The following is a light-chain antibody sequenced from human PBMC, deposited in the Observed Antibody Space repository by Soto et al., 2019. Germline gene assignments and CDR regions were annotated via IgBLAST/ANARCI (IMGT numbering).Light chain of an antibody. CDR3: QQRSNWPPVIT. Sequence: PGERATLSCRASQSFSSYLAWYQQKPGQAPRLLIYDASKRATGIPARFSGRGSGTDFTLTISSLEPEDFAVYYCQQRSNWPPVITFGQGTRLGIK. J-gene: IGKJ5*01. CDR1: QSFSSY. V-gene: IGKV3-11*01. CDR2: DAS.